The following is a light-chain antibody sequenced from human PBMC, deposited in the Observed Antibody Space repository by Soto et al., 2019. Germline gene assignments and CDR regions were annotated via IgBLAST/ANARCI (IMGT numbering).Light chain of an antibody. CDR3: QHYNYWPYT. CDR1: QSVSSN. J-gene: IGKJ2*01. Sequence: EIVMTQSPATLSVSPGAGDPLSCRASQSVSSNLAWYQQKPGQAPRLLIYDASTRATGVPARFSGSGSGTDFTLTISSLQSEDFAVYYCQHYNYWPYTFGQGTKVDIK. CDR2: DAS. V-gene: IGKV3-15*01.